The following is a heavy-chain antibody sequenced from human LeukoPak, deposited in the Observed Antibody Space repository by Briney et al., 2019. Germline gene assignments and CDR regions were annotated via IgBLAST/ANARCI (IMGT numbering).Heavy chain of an antibody. CDR1: GFTFSSYA. J-gene: IGHJ4*02. CDR3: AKDLTMVRGVIFY. D-gene: IGHD3-10*01. CDR2: ISYDGSNK. Sequence: GGSLRLSCAASGFTFSSYAMHWVRQAPGKGLEWVAVISYDGSNKYYADSVKGRFTISRDNSKNTLYLQMNSLRAEDTAVYYCAKDLTMVRGVIFYWGQGTLVTVSS. V-gene: IGHV3-30*18.